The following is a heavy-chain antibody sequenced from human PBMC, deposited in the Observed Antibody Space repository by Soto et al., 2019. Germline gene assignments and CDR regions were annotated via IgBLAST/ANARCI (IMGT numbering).Heavy chain of an antibody. V-gene: IGHV1-69*13. Sequence: SVKVSCKASGGASNSSGISWVRQAPGQGLAWMGGIIPLFGTTNYARKLQGRVTITADESTSTVYMDLSSLTFDDTAVYYCARVRGSSWYNWFDLWGQGTPVTVSS. J-gene: IGHJ5*02. CDR3: ARVRGSSWYNWFDL. D-gene: IGHD6-13*01. CDR2: IIPLFGTT. CDR1: GGASNSSG.